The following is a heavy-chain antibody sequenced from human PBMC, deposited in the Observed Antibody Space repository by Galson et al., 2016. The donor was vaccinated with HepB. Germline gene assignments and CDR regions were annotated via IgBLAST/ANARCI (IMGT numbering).Heavy chain of an antibody. CDR2: IRSKANNYAA. Sequence: LRLSCAVSGLTFSGSAMHWVRQASGKGLEWVGHIRSKANNYAAANAASGKGRFTISRDDSKNTAYLQMNRLKTEDTAVYYCTRHLDPGYSSSWYFWFDPWGQGTLVTVSS. J-gene: IGHJ5*02. CDR3: TRHLDPGYSSSWYFWFDP. D-gene: IGHD6-13*01. CDR1: GLTFSGSA. V-gene: IGHV3-73*01.